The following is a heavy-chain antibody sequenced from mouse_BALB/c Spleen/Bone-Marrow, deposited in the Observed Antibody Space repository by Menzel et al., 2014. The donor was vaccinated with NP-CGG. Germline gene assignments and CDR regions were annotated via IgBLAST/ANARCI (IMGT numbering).Heavy chain of an antibody. CDR2: IFPGTVTP. CDR1: GYTFTSYW. J-gene: IGHJ2*01. V-gene: IGHV1S132*01. D-gene: IGHD2-10*02. CDR3: ARRGYGYLDY. Sequence: VQLQQSGAELVMPGASVKMSCKASGYTFTSYWIQWVKQRPGQGLGWIGEIFPGTVTPYYNEKFKGKATLTIDTSSSTASMQLSSLTSEDSAVYFCARRGYGYLDYWGQGTTLTVSS.